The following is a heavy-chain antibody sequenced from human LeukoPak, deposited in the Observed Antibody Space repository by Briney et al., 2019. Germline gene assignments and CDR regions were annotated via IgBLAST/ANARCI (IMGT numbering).Heavy chain of an antibody. D-gene: IGHD3-10*01. V-gene: IGHV4-39*07. Sequence: SETLSLTCTVSGGSISSSSYYWGWIRQPPGKGLEWIGSIYYSGSTYYNPSLKSRVTISVDTSKNQFSLKLSSVTAADTAVYYCARGYYYGSGSLDFDYWGQGTLVTVSS. CDR2: IYYSGST. J-gene: IGHJ4*02. CDR1: GGSISSSSYY. CDR3: ARGYYYGSGSLDFDY.